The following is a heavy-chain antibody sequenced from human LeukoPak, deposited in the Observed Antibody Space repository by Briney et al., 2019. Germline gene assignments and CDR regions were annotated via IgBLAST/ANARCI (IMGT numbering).Heavy chain of an antibody. CDR3: ARAARGYFQR. Sequence: SETLSLTCTVSGGSISSYYWSWIRQPPGKGLEWTGYIYYSGSTNYNPSLKSRVTISVDTSKNQFSLQLSSVTAADTAVYYCARAARGYFQRWGQGTLVTVSS. CDR1: GGSISSYY. CDR2: IYYSGST. D-gene: IGHD1-26*01. V-gene: IGHV4-59*01. J-gene: IGHJ1*01.